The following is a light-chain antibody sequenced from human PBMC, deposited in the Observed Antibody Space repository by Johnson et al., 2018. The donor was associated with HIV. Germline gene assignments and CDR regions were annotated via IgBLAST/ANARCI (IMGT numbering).Light chain of an antibody. Sequence: QYVLTQPPSVSAAPGQRVTISCSGGIANIGNNYVSWYQQLPGTAPKLLIYEHNKRHSGIPDRFSGSKSGTSATLDISGLQTGDEADYYCGTWDSGLSAGVFGTGTKVTVL. J-gene: IGLJ1*01. V-gene: IGLV1-51*02. CDR3: GTWDSGLSAGV. CDR1: IANIGNNY. CDR2: EHN.